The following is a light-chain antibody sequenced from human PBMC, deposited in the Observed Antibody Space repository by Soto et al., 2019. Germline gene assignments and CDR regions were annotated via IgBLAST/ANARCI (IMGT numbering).Light chain of an antibody. CDR1: SSNIGNNY. J-gene: IGLJ3*02. V-gene: IGLV1-51*02. CDR2: ENN. Sequence: QSVLTQPPSVSAAPGQKVIISCSGSSSNIGNNYVTWYQQLPGTAPKLLIHENNRRPSGIPDRFSGSKSGTSATLGITGLQTGDEADYYCGTWDSSLSAWVFGGGTKLTAL. CDR3: GTWDSSLSAWV.